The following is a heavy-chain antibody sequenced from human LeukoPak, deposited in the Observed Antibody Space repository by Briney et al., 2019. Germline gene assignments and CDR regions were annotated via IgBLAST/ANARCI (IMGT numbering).Heavy chain of an antibody. V-gene: IGHV3-9*01. Sequence: GGSLRLSCAASGFTFDDYAMHWVRQAPGKGLEWVSGISWNSGSIGYADSVKGRFTISRDNAKNSLYLQMNSLRAEDTALYYCAKDGSFTIRFPSFQRWGQGTLVTVSS. CDR1: GFTFDDYA. CDR3: AKDGSFTIRFPSFQR. CDR2: ISWNSGSI. D-gene: IGHD3-10*01. J-gene: IGHJ1*01.